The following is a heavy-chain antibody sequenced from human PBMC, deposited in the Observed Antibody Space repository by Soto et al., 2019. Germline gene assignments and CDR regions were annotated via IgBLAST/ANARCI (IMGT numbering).Heavy chain of an antibody. Sequence: GGSLRLSCAASGFTFDDYTMHWVRQAPGKGLEWVSLISWDGGSTYYADSVKGRLTISRDNSKNSLYLQMNSLRTEDTALYYCARGYRYSSGSYDYWGQGTLVTVSS. CDR2: ISWDGGST. D-gene: IGHD6-19*01. V-gene: IGHV3-43*01. CDR1: GFTFDDYT. CDR3: ARGYRYSSGSYDY. J-gene: IGHJ4*02.